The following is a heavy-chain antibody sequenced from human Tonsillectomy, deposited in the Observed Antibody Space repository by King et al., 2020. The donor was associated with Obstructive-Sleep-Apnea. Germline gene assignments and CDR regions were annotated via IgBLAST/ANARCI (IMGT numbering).Heavy chain of an antibody. Sequence: HVQLVESGGGVVQPGRSLRLSCAVSGFTFSSCAMHWVRQAPGKGLEWVAVISYDGSNKYYADSVKGRFTISRDNSKNTLYLQVNSLRAEDTAVYYCARDSAVLPTAMGGSDYWGQGTLVTVSS. CDR2: ISYDGSNK. J-gene: IGHJ4*02. D-gene: IGHD2-2*01. CDR3: ARDSAVLPTAMGGSDY. V-gene: IGHV3-30-3*01. CDR1: GFTFSSCA.